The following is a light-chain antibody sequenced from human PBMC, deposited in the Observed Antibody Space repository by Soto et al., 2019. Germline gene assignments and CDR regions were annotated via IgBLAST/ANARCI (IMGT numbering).Light chain of an antibody. V-gene: IGKV3-20*01. CDR2: GAS. CDR1: QSVSSSY. Sequence: EIVLTQSPGTLSLSPGERATLSCRASQSVSSSYLAWYQQKPGQAPRLLIYGASSRATGIPDRFSGSGSGTDFTLTISRLEPEDFATYFCQQSYSFPKTFGQGTKVEI. CDR3: QQSYSFPKT. J-gene: IGKJ1*01.